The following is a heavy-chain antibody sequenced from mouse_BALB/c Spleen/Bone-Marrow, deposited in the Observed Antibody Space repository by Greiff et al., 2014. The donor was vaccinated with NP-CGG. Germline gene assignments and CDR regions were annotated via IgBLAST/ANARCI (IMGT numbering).Heavy chain of an antibody. D-gene: IGHD4-1*01. J-gene: IGHJ2*01. CDR2: ISSGSSTI. CDR1: GFTFSSFG. V-gene: IGHV5-17*02. CDR3: ARGGNWEDFDY. Sequence: VQLKESGGGLVQPGGSRKLSCAASGFTFSSFGMHWVRQAPESGLEWVAYISSGSSTIFYADTVKGRFTISRDNPKNTLFLQMTSLRSEDTAMYYCARGGNWEDFDYWGQGTTLTVSS.